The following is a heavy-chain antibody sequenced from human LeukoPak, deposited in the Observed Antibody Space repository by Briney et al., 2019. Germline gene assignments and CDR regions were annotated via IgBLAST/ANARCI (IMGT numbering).Heavy chain of an antibody. V-gene: IGHV1-3*01. D-gene: IGHD3-22*01. J-gene: IGHJ4*02. CDR1: GYTFTDYT. CDR2: INGGSGNT. Sequence: GASVKVSCKASGYTFTDYTMHWLRQAPGQRLDWMGWINGGSGNTMYSPEFQGRVTITRDTSASTAYMELSSLRSEDTAVYYCANPRYDSSGYYYVDWGQGTLVTVSS. CDR3: ANPRYDSSGYYYVD.